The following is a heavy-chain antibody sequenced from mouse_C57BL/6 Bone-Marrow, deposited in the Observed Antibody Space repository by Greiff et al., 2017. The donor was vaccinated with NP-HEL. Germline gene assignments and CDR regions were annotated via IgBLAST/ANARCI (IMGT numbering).Heavy chain of an antibody. D-gene: IGHD2-2*01. CDR2: ISSGGDYI. CDR1: GFTFSSYA. V-gene: IGHV5-9-1*02. Sequence: EVKVEESGEGLVKPGGSLKLSCAASGFTFSSYAMSWVRQTPEKRLEWVAYISSGGDYIYYADTVKGRFTISRDNARNTLYLQMSSLKSEDTAMYYCTRTIYGYDGAYWGQGTLVTVSA. J-gene: IGHJ3*01. CDR3: TRTIYGYDGAY.